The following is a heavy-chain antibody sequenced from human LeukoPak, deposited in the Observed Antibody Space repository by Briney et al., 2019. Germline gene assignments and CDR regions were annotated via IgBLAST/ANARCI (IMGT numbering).Heavy chain of an antibody. CDR1: GGSISSGDYY. V-gene: IGHV4-30-4*01. CDR3: ARLPYFDWLLPA. J-gene: IGHJ5*02. D-gene: IGHD3-9*01. Sequence: PSETLSLTCTVSGGSISSGDYYWSWIRQPPGKGLEWIGYITYSGNTYYYPALNSRVTVSLDTSKTQFSLKLSSVTAADTAVYYCARLPYFDWLLPAWGQGTLVTVSS. CDR2: ITYSGNT.